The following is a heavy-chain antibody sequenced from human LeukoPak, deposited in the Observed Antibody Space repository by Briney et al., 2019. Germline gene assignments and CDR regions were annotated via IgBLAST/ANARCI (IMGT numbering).Heavy chain of an antibody. CDR3: ARHSRPYSRSWYNDAFDI. V-gene: IGHV5-51*01. Sequence: GESLKISCKGSGYSFTSYWIGWVRQMPGKGLEXXXXIYPGDSDTRYSPSFQGQVTISADKSISTAYLQWSSLKASDTAMYYCARHSRPYSRSWYNDAFDIWGQGTKVTVSS. D-gene: IGHD6-13*01. CDR1: GYSFTSYW. CDR2: IYPGDSDT. J-gene: IGHJ3*02.